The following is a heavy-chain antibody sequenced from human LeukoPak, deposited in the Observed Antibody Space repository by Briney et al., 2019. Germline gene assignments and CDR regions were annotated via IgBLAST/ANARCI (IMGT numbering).Heavy chain of an antibody. D-gene: IGHD4-17*01. V-gene: IGHV3-74*01. CDR3: ARGDYGDYFDY. CDR1: GFIFGNYW. J-gene: IGHJ4*02. CDR2: INTDGSTI. Sequence: GGSLRLSCAASGFIFGNYWMHWVRQVPGKVLVWVSRINTDGSTITYADSVKGRFTISRDNAKNKVYLQMSSLRAEDTAVYYCARGDYGDYFDYWGQGTLIIVSS.